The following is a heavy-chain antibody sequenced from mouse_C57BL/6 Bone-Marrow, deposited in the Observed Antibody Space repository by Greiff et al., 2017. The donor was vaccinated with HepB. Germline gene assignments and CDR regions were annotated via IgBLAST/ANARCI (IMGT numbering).Heavy chain of an antibody. CDR1: GYTFTDYE. CDR2: IDPETGGT. D-gene: IGHD1-1*01. Sequence: QVQLQQSGAELVRPGASVTLSCKASGYTFTDYEMHWVKPTPVHGLEWIGAIDPETGGTAYNQKFKGKAILTADKSSSTAYMELRSLTSEDSAVYYCTIYYYGSSYWYFDVWGTGTTVTVSS. V-gene: IGHV1-15*01. J-gene: IGHJ1*03. CDR3: TIYYYGSSYWYFDV.